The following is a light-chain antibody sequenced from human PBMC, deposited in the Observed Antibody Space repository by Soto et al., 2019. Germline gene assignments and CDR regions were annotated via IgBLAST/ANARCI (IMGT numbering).Light chain of an antibody. CDR1: QSVSSSF. V-gene: IGKV3-20*01. Sequence: EIVLTQSPGTLSLSPGESATLSCRASQSVSSSFLAWYQQKPGQAPRLLIYGASNRATGIPDRFSGGGSGTDFTLTISRLEPDDFAVYYCQQYGSSMGPDTFGHGTKLEIK. CDR2: GAS. CDR3: QQYGSSMGPDT. J-gene: IGKJ2*01.